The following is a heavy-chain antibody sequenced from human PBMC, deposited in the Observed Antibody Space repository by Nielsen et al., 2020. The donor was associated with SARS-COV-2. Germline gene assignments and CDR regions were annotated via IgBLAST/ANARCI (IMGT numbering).Heavy chain of an antibody. V-gene: IGHV1-18*01. CDR3: ARDDDYAGEKYYYCGMDV. Sequence: ASVKVSCKASGYTFTSYGISWVRQAPGQGLEWMGWISAYNGNTNYAQKLQGRVTMTTDTSTSTAYMELRSLRSDDTAVYYCARDDDYAGEKYYYCGMDVWGQGTTVTVSS. J-gene: IGHJ6*02. D-gene: IGHD4/OR15-4a*01. CDR2: ISAYNGNT. CDR1: GYTFTSYG.